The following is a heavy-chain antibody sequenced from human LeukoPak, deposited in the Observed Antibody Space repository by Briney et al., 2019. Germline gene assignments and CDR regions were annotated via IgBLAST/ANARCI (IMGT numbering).Heavy chain of an antibody. CDR3: ARVSGYDWESFYDY. J-gene: IGHJ4*02. CDR1: GGSISSYY. Sequence: PSETLSLTCTVSGGSISSYYWSWIRQPPGKGLEWIGYIYYSGSTNYNPSLKSRVTISVDTSRNQFSLKLSSVTAADTAVYYCARVSGYDWESFYDYWGQGTLVTVSS. D-gene: IGHD5-12*01. CDR2: IYYSGST. V-gene: IGHV4-59*01.